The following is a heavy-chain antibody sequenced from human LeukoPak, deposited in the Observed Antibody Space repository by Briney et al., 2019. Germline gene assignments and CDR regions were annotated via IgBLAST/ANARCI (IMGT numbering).Heavy chain of an antibody. J-gene: IGHJ4*02. Sequence: GASVKVSCKASGYTFTSYYMHWVRQAPGQGLEWMGIINPSGGSTSYAQKFQGRVTMTRDVSTSTVYMELSSLRSEDTAVYYSARAMQRYYDFWSGYYSNTPSDYWGQGTLVTVSS. V-gene: IGHV1-46*01. D-gene: IGHD3-3*01. CDR2: INPSGGST. CDR1: GYTFTSYY. CDR3: ARAMQRYYDFWSGYYSNTPSDY.